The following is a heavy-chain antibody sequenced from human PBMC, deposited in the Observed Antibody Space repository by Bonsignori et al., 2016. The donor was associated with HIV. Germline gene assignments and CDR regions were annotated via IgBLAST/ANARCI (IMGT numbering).Heavy chain of an antibody. CDR3: AKGYDILTAYYYFDY. D-gene: IGHD3-9*01. V-gene: IGHV1-69*01. J-gene: IGHJ4*02. Sequence: WVRQAPWDKGLSGWEGSSLSLGTANYAQKFQGRVTITADESTSTAYMELSSLRSEDTAMYYCAKGYDILTAYYYFDYWGQGTLVTVS. CDR2: SSLSLGTA.